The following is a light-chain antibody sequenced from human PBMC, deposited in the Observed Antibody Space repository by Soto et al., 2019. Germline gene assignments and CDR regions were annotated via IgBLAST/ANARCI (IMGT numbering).Light chain of an antibody. CDR1: QSVSSSY. V-gene: IGKV3-20*01. Sequence: EIVLTQSPGTLSLSPGERATLSCKASQSVSSSYLAWYQQKPGQAPRLLIYGASSRATGIPVRFSGSGSGTHFTLNISRLEPVDVAVYYCQQYGSSPLITFGQGTRLEIK. J-gene: IGKJ5*01. CDR2: GAS. CDR3: QQYGSSPLIT.